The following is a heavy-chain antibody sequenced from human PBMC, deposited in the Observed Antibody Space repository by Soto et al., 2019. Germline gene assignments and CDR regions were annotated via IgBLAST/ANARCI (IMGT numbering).Heavy chain of an antibody. CDR1: GGTFSSYA. J-gene: IGHJ6*02. D-gene: IGHD3-3*01. V-gene: IGHV1-69*12. CDR2: IIPIFGTA. Sequence: QVQLVQSGAEVKKPGSSVKVSCKASGGTFSSYAISWVRQAPGQGLEWMGGIIPIFGTANYAQKFQGRVTITADESTSTAYMELSSLRYEDTAVYYCARDYDFWSGYGPNGMDVWGQGTTVTVSS. CDR3: ARDYDFWSGYGPNGMDV.